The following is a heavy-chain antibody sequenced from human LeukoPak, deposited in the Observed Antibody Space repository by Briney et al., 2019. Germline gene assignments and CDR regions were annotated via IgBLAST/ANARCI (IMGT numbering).Heavy chain of an antibody. CDR2: IYYSGST. D-gene: IGHD3-10*01. J-gene: IGHJ2*01. CDR3: ARISKVRGVIKVFWYFDL. V-gene: IGHV4-31*03. CDR1: GVSISSGSYY. Sequence: SETLSLTCTVSGVSISSGSYYWSWIRQPPGKGLEWIGYIYYSGSTYYNPSLKSRVTISVDTSKNQFSLELSSVTAADTAVYYCARISKVRGVIKVFWYFDLWGRGTLVTVSS.